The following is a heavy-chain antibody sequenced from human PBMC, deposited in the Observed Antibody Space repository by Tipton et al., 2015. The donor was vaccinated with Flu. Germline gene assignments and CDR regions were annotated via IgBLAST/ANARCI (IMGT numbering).Heavy chain of an antibody. CDR1: GGSISSGSYY. CDR3: ARAMVRAYYFDY. CDR2: INHSGST. J-gene: IGHJ4*02. D-gene: IGHD3-10*01. Sequence: TLSLTCTVSGGSISSGSYYWNWIRQPPGKGLEWIGEINHSGSTNYNPSLKSRVTISVDTSKNQFSLKLSSVTAADTAVYYCARAMVRAYYFDYWGQGTLVTVSS. V-gene: IGHV4-39*07.